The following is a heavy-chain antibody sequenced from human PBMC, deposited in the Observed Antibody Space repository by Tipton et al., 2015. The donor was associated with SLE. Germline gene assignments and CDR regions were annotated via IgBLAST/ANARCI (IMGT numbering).Heavy chain of an antibody. Sequence: TLSLTCTVSGGSISPHFWTWIRQPPGNQLEWIGYIRYSGRTEYNAAVESRAVISLDTSKNQLSLKLSSVTAADSAFYYCARLPDIDGWPFDLWGQGTQVTVSS. D-gene: IGHD3-9*01. CDR3: ARLPDIDGWPFDL. V-gene: IGHV4-59*11. CDR1: GGSISPHF. J-gene: IGHJ4*02. CDR2: IRYSGRT.